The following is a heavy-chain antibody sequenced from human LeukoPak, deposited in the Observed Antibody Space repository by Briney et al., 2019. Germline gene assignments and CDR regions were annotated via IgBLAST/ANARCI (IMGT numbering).Heavy chain of an antibody. CDR2: IIPIFGTA. D-gene: IGHD3-9*01. J-gene: IGHJ4*02. Sequence: SVNVSCKASGGTFSSYAISWVRQAPGQGLEWMGGIIPIFGTANYAQKFQGRVTITADESTSTAYMELSSLRSEDTAVYYCAGVQDNILTGYYRYWGQGTLVTVSS. CDR1: GGTFSSYA. CDR3: AGVQDNILTGYYRY. V-gene: IGHV1-69*01.